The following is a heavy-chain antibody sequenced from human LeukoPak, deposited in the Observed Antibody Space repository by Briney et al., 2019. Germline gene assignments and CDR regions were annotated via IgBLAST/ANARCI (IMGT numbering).Heavy chain of an antibody. D-gene: IGHD3-10*01. CDR1: GFTFSNYA. Sequence: YPGGSQRLFCSASGFTFSNYAMHWGRQAPGKGLQYVSTINYNGGATYYADSVKGRFTISRVNSKNPLFLQMSSLRAEATAVYYCVKVGRGEQVVPGWFDPWGQGTLVTVSS. J-gene: IGHJ5*02. V-gene: IGHV3-64D*09. CDR2: INYNGGAT. CDR3: VKVGRGEQVVPGWFDP.